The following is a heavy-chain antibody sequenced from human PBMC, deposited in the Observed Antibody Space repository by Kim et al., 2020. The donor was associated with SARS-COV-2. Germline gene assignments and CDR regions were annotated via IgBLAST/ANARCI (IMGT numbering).Heavy chain of an antibody. V-gene: IGHV1-69*01. Sequence: FQGRVTITADESTSTAYMELSSLRSEDTAVYYCAREPVLSSGYYTYGMDVWGQGTTVTVSS. D-gene: IGHD3-3*01. CDR3: AREPVLSSGYYTYGMDV. J-gene: IGHJ6*02.